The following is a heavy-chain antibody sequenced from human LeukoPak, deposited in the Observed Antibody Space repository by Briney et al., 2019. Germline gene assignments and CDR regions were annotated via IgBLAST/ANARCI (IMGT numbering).Heavy chain of an antibody. CDR2: IYHSGST. V-gene: IGHV4-38-2*01. CDR3: ARISLQWELDAFDI. D-gene: IGHD1-26*01. Sequence: PSETLSLTCSVSGYSISSGSYWGWIRQPPGEGLEWIGSIYHSGSTYYNPSLKSRVTISVDTSKNQFSLKLNSVTAADTAVYYCARISLQWELDAFDIWGQGTMVTVSS. J-gene: IGHJ3*02. CDR1: GYSISSGSY.